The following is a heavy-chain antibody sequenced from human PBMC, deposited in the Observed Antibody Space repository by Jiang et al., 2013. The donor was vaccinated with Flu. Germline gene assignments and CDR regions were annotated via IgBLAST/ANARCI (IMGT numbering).Heavy chain of an antibody. Sequence: QLVESGGGLVQPGGSLRLSCAASGFTFSSYWMSWVRQAPGKGLEWVANIKQDGSEKYYVDSVKGRFTISRDNAKNSLYLQMNSLRAEDTAVYYCARDRSEYYYDSSGYYNDWYFDLWGRGTLVTVSS. V-gene: IGHV3-7*03. D-gene: IGHD3-22*01. CDR2: IKQDGSEK. CDR3: ARDRSEYYYDSSGYYNDWYFDL. J-gene: IGHJ2*01. CDR1: GFTFSSYW.